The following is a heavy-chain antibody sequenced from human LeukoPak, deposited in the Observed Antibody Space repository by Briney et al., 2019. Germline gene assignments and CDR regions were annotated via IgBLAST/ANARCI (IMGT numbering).Heavy chain of an antibody. CDR1: GFTFSSYA. V-gene: IGHV3-23*01. D-gene: IGHD2-15*01. J-gene: IGHJ4*02. CDR3: ATSPDIVVVVAATDY. Sequence: GGSLRLSCAASGFTFSSYAMSWVRQAPGKGLEWVSAISGSGGSTYYADSVKGRFTISRDNSKNTLYLQMNSLRAEDTAVYYCATSPDIVVVVAATDYWGQGTLVTVSS. CDR2: ISGSGGST.